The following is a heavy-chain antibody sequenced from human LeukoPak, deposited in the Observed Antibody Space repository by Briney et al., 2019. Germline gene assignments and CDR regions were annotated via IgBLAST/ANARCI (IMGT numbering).Heavy chain of an antibody. CDR1: GYTFTGYY. D-gene: IGHD3-3*01. Sequence: ASVKVSCKASGYTFTGYYMHWVRQAPGQGLEWMGWINPNSGGTNYAQKFQGRVTMTRDTSISTAYMELSRLRSDDTAVYYCARMPLPSITIFALGYWGQGTLVTVSS. V-gene: IGHV1-2*02. J-gene: IGHJ4*02. CDR2: INPNSGGT. CDR3: ARMPLPSITIFALGY.